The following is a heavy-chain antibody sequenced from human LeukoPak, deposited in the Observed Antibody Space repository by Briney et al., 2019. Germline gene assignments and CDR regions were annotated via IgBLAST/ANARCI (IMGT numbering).Heavy chain of an antibody. CDR1: GFTFSSYA. J-gene: IGHJ4*02. V-gene: IGHV3-21*01. Sequence: PGGSLRLSCAASGFTFSSYAMHWVRQAPGKGLEWVSSISSSSSYIYYADSVKGRFTISRDNAKNSLYLQMNSLRAEDTAVYYCASLTGEGNWGQGTLVTVSS. CDR2: ISSSSSYI. CDR3: ASLTGEGN.